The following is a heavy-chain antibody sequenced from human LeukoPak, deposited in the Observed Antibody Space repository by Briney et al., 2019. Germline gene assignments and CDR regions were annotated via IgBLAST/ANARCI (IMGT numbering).Heavy chain of an antibody. CDR3: ASNTVT. J-gene: IGHJ4*02. Sequence: TGGSLRLSCAASGFTFSSYGMSWVRQTPGKGLEWVANIKEDGSEKYYVDSVKGRFTISRDNAKNSLYLQMNSLRAEDTAVYYCASNTVTGGQGTLVTVSS. V-gene: IGHV3-7*01. D-gene: IGHD4-17*01. CDR1: GFTFSSYG. CDR2: IKEDGSEK.